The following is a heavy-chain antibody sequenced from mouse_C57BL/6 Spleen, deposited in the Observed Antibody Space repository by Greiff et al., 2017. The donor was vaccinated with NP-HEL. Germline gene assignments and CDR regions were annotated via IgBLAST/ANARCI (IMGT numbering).Heavy chain of an antibody. V-gene: IGHV14-3*01. J-gene: IGHJ2*01. CDR1: GFNIKNTY. CDR3: GEGDEYPHFDY. D-gene: IGHD5-1*01. CDR2: IVPAHGNT. Sequence: VQLQQSVAELVRPGASVKLSCTASGFNIKNTYMHWVKQRPEQGLAWIGRIVPAHGNTKYAPKFQGKATITADTSSNTAYLQLSSLTSEDTAIEYCGEGDEYPHFDYWGQGTTLTVSS.